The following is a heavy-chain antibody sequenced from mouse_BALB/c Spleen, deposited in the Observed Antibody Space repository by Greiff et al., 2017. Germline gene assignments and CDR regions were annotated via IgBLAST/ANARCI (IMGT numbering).Heavy chain of an antibody. D-gene: IGHD4-1*01. J-gene: IGHJ4*01. CDR1: GFNIKDTY. CDR3: ATGTDY. CDR2: IDPANGNT. Sequence: EVKLMESGAELVKPGASVKLSCTASGFNIKDTYMHWVKQRPEQGLEWIGRIDPANGNTKYDPKFQGKATITADTSSNTAYLQLSSLTSEDTAVYYCATGTDYWGQGTSVTVSS. V-gene: IGHV14-3*02.